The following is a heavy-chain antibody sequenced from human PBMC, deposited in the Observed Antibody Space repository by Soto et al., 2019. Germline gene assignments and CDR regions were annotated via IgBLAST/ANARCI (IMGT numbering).Heavy chain of an antibody. CDR3: ARDYYDSTGYPGLFDY. D-gene: IGHD3-22*01. CDR2: IIPIFGTA. V-gene: IGHV1-69*06. Sequence: SVKVSCKASGGTFSSYAISWVRQAPGQGLEWMGGIIPIFGTANYAQKFQGRVTITADKSTSTAYMELSSLRSEDTAVYYCARDYYDSTGYPGLFDYWGQGTLVTVSS. J-gene: IGHJ4*02. CDR1: GGTFSSYA.